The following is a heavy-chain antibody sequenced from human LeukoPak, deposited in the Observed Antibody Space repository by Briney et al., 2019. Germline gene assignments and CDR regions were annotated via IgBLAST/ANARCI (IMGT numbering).Heavy chain of an antibody. CDR3: AREDYVWGSYRYYFDY. CDR2: ISYDGSNK. Sequence: GRSLRLSCAASGFTFSSYAMHWVRQAPGKGLERVAVISYDGSNKYYADSVKGRFTISRDNSKNTLYLQMNSMRAEDTAVYYCAREDYVWGSYRYYFDYWGQGTLVTVSS. V-gene: IGHV3-30*04. J-gene: IGHJ4*02. CDR1: GFTFSSYA. D-gene: IGHD3-16*02.